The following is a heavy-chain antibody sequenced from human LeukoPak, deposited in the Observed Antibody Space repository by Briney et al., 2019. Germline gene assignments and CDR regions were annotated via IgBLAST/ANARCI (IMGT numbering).Heavy chain of an antibody. V-gene: IGHV3-30*02. CDR3: AKGDTS. D-gene: IGHD2-21*02. CDR1: GFNFSNYD. J-gene: IGHJ5*02. CDR2: IRYDGSDK. Sequence: GGSLRLSCAASGFNFSNYDMHWVRQAPGKGLEWVAFIRYDGSDKYYADSVKGRFTISRDNSKNTLYVQMNSLRNEDTAVYYCAKGDTSWGQGTLVTVS.